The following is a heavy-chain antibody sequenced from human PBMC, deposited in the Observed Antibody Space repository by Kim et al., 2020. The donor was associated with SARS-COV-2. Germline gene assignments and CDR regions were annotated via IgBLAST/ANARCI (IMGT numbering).Heavy chain of an antibody. CDR1: GGTFSSYA. V-gene: IGHV1-69*04. Sequence: SVKVSCKASGGTFSSYAISWVRQAPGQGLEWMGRIIPILGIANYAQKFQGRVTITADKSTSTAYMELSSLRSEDTAVYYCAREGWIVGATEGVCWGQGTLVTVSS. J-gene: IGHJ4*02. CDR2: IIPILGIA. CDR3: AREGWIVGATEGVC. D-gene: IGHD1-26*01.